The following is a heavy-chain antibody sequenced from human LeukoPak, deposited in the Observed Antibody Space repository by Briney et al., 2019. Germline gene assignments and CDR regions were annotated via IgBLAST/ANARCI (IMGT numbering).Heavy chain of an antibody. Sequence: SETLSLTCSLSGGSISSGDSSWSWLRQPPGKGLEWIGSTYHRGSNDYNPSLESRVSISVDRSTNQFSLKVNSVTAADTAVYYCARVRDGSYTFDYWGQGTLVTVSS. CDR1: GGSISSGDSS. J-gene: IGHJ4*02. CDR3: ARVRDGSYTFDY. V-gene: IGHV4-30-2*01. D-gene: IGHD1-26*01. CDR2: TYHRGSN.